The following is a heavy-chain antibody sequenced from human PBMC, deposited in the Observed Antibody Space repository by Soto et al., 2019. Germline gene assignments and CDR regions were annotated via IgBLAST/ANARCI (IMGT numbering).Heavy chain of an antibody. D-gene: IGHD6-19*01. Sequence: QVQLVESGGGVVQPGRSLRLSCAASGFTFSSYAMHWVRQAPGKGLEWVAVISYDGSNKYYADSVKGRFTISRDNSKNTLYLQMNSLRAEDTAVYYCARAHSSGPWYYYGMDVWGQGTTVTVSS. J-gene: IGHJ6*02. CDR2: ISYDGSNK. V-gene: IGHV3-30-3*01. CDR3: ARAHSSGPWYYYGMDV. CDR1: GFTFSSYA.